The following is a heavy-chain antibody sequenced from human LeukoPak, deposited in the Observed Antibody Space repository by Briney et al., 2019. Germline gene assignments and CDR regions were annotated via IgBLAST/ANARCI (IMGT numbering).Heavy chain of an antibody. CDR2: IYHSGST. J-gene: IGHJ4*02. CDR1: GYSISSGYY. D-gene: IGHD6-13*01. V-gene: IGHV4-38-2*02. CDR3: AKSDTPWGSWYYFDS. Sequence: SETLSLTCTVSGYSISSGYYWGWIRQPPGKGLEWIGSIYHSGSTYYNPSLKSRVTISVDTSKNQFSLKLSSVTAADTAVYYCAKSDTPWGSWYYFDSWGQGTLVTVSS.